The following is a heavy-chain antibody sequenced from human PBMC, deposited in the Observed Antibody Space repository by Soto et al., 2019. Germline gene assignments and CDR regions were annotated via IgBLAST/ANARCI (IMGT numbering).Heavy chain of an antibody. V-gene: IGHV4-39*01. D-gene: IGHD1-1*01. CDR1: GGSISISDTNYY. J-gene: IGHJ4*02. CDR2: SSYGGIT. CDR3: GRHRRETGTYAKPLDY. Sequence: PSETLSLTCAVSGGSISISDTNYYWGWIRQPPGKGLEWIGSSSYGGITYHNPSLKGRVTISIDTSKSHFSLKLTSVTAADTDVYYCGRHRRETGTYAKPLDYWGQGTLVTVS.